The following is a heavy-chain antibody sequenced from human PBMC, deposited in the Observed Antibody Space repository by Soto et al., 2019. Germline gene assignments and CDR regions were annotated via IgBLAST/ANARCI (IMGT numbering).Heavy chain of an antibody. Sequence: GTRRVPCAVSGFSFSSNATHWVGPAPGKGLEWVAVISYDGGNKNYADSVKGRFTISRDNSRNTLYLQMKRLRVEDTAVYYCARGGRFLEWFQEAFDSWGRGTLVTVSS. CDR2: ISYDGGNK. D-gene: IGHD3-3*01. V-gene: IGHV3-33*05. CDR1: GFSFSSNA. CDR3: ARGGRFLEWFQEAFDS. J-gene: IGHJ4*02.